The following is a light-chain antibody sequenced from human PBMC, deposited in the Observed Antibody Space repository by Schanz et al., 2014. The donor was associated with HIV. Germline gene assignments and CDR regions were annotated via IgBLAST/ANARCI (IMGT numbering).Light chain of an antibody. J-gene: IGKJ5*01. CDR2: GAF. Sequence: EIVLTQSPGTLSLSPGERATLSCRASQSVTSSYLAWYQQKPGQAPRLLIYGAFTRATGIPARFSGSGLGTDFTLTINSLQYEDSAVYYCQQYNDWPPITFGQGTRLEIK. V-gene: IGKV3-15*01. CDR1: QSVTSSY. CDR3: QQYNDWPPIT.